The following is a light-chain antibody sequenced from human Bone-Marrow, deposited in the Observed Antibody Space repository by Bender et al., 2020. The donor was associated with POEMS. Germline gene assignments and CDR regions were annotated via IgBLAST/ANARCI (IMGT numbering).Light chain of an antibody. J-gene: IGLJ1*01. V-gene: IGLV1-44*01. CDR2: SNN. Sequence: QSVLTQPPSASGTPGQRVTVSCSGSDSNIGSNTVTWYQQLPGTAPKLLIYSNNQRPSGVPDRFSGSKSGTSASLAISGLQSEDEADYYCAAWDDSLNCPYYVFGTVTTVTVL. CDR3: AAWDDSLNCPYYV. CDR1: DSNIGSNT.